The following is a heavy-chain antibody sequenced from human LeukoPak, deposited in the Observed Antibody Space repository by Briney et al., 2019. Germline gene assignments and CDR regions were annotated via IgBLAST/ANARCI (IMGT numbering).Heavy chain of an antibody. CDR2: IYYSGIT. J-gene: IGHJ3*02. Sequence: SETLSLXCTVSGGSISSSSYYWGWIRQPSGKGLEWIGSIYYSGITYYNPSLKSRVTISVDTSKNQFSLKLSSVTAADTAVYYCARHVGWSHAFDIWGQGTMVTVSS. V-gene: IGHV4-39*01. CDR3: ARHVGWSHAFDI. CDR1: GGSISSSSYY. D-gene: IGHD6-19*01.